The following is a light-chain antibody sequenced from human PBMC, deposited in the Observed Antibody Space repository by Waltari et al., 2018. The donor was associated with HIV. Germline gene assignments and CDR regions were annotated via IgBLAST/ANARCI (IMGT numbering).Light chain of an antibody. Sequence: QSALPQPASVSGTPGPSITLSCPGTSSDVGASNLVSWYQQHPGKAPKLMIYEVSKRPSGVSNRFSGSKSGNTASLTISGLQAEDEADYYCCAYAGSTTYVIFGGGTKLTVL. V-gene: IGLV2-23*02. J-gene: IGLJ2*01. CDR1: SSDVGASNL. CDR2: EVS. CDR3: CAYAGSTTYVI.